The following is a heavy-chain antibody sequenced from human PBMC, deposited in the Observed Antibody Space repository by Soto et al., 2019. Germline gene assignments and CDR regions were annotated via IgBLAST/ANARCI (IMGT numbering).Heavy chain of an antibody. V-gene: IGHV1-24*01. CDR1: GGTFSSYA. CDR3: ATGFFDL. CDR2: FDPEDGET. J-gene: IGHJ2*01. Sequence: ASVKVSCKASGGTFSSYAISWVRQAPGQGLEWMGGFDPEDGETIYAQKFQGRVTMTEDTSTDTAYMELSSLRSEDTAVYYCATGFFDLWGRGTLVTVSS.